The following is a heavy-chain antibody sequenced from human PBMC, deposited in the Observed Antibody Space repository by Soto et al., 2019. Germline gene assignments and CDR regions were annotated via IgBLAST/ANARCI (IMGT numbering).Heavy chain of an antibody. V-gene: IGHV5-51*01. CDR3: ARPISNFRYYNSAMDD. Sequence: GASLKISCKGSGYTFTDYWIGWVRQLPGKGLEWMGIIYPGDSDTRYSPSFQGHGTISVDKSTSTAYLQRNTLKASDTAMYYCARPISNFRYYNSAMDDWDQGTTVTVSS. CDR1: GYTFTDYW. D-gene: IGHD4-4*01. CDR2: IYPGDSDT. J-gene: IGHJ6*02.